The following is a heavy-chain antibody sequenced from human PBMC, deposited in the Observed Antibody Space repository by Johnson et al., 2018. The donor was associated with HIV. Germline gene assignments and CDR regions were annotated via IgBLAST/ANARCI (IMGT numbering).Heavy chain of an antibody. CDR1: GFTFSSYG. D-gene: IGHD1-20*01. V-gene: IGHV3-33*06. J-gene: IGHJ3*02. CDR2: IWYDGSNK. CDR3: AKDSMGFNWNQFEAFDM. Sequence: QVQLVESGGGVVQPGKSMRLSCAASGFTFSSYGMHWVRQAAGKGLEWVALIWYDGSNKYYADSVKGRFTISRDNSKNTLYLQMNSLRGEDTAVYYGAKDSMGFNWNQFEAFDMWGQGTMVTVSS.